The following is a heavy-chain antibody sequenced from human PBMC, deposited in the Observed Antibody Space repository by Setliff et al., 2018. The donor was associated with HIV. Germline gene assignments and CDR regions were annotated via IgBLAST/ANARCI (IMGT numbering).Heavy chain of an antibody. D-gene: IGHD3-16*01. CDR2: IIPILGIA. V-gene: IGHV1-69*10. CDR3: ARGPSYAPY. J-gene: IGHJ4*02. Sequence: GASVKVSCKASGGTFSSYAISWVRQAPGQGLEWMGGIIPILGIANYAQKFQGRVTITADKSTSTAYMELRSLRSDDTAVYYCARGPSYAPYWGQGTLVTVSS. CDR1: GGTFSSYA.